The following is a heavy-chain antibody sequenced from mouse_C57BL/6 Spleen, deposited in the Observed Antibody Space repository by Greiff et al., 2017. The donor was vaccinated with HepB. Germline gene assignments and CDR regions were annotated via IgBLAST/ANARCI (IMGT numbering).Heavy chain of an antibody. Sequence: EVMLVESGGGLVQPGGSMKLSCAASGFTFSDAWMDWVRQSPEKGLEWVAEIRNKANNHATYYAESVKGRFTISRDDSKSSVYLQMNSLRAEDTGIYYCTRSLYYDYGWFAYWGQGTLVTVSA. V-gene: IGHV6-6*01. J-gene: IGHJ3*01. D-gene: IGHD2-4*01. CDR1: GFTFSDAW. CDR2: IRNKANNHAT. CDR3: TRSLYYDYGWFAY.